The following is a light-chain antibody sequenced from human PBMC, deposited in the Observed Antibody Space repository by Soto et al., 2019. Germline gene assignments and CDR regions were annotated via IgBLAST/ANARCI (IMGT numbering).Light chain of an antibody. CDR1: SSDVGGYKF. V-gene: IGLV2-14*01. Sequence: QSALTQPASVSGSPGRSVTISCTGTSSDVGGYKFVSWYQQHAGKAPKLMMYEVSNRPSGVSNRFSGSKSGNTASLTISGLQAEAEADYYCSSYTTSSTYVFGTGTKLTVL. J-gene: IGLJ1*01. CDR2: EVS. CDR3: SSYTTSSTYV.